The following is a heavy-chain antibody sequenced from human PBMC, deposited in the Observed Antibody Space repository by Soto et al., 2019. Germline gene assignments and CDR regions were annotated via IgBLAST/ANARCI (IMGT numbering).Heavy chain of an antibody. CDR2: ISFDGRNA. CDR1: GFTFSAYS. CDR3: ARGLYGSGSYTFEN. Sequence: QVQLVESGGGVVQPGRSRRLSCAASGFTFSAYSMHWVRQAPGKVLEWVAVISFDGRNAYYADSLKGRFTISRDNSNNTVSLQMNSLRTDDTAVYFCARGLYGSGSYTFENCGQGILVTVSS. V-gene: IGHV3-30*04. J-gene: IGHJ4*02. D-gene: IGHD3-10*01.